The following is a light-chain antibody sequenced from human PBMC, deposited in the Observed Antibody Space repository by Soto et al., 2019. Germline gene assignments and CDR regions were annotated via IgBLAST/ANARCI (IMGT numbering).Light chain of an antibody. V-gene: IGLV2-8*01. CDR2: EVS. J-gene: IGLJ1*01. Sequence: QSVLTQPPSASGSPGQSVTISCTGTSSDVGGYNYVSWYQQHPGKAPKLVIYEVSKRPSGVPDRFSGSKSGNTASLTVSGLQAEDEDDYYCSSYAGSNNFDVFGTGTKVTVL. CDR3: SSYAGSNNFDV. CDR1: SSDVGGYNY.